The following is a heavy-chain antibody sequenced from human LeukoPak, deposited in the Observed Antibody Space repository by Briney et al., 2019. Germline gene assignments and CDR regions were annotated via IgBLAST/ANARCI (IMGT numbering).Heavy chain of an antibody. D-gene: IGHD3-10*01. V-gene: IGHV3-30*17. Sequence: GGSLRLSCAASGFTFSSYAMHWVRQAPGPGLEWVAVISYDVSNKYYADSVKGRFTISRDNSENTLYLQMNSLRPEDTAVYYCATDSTYYYGAGSSGPHYFDYWGQGTLVTVSS. CDR3: ATDSTYYYGAGSSGPHYFDY. CDR1: GFTFSSYA. CDR2: ISYDVSNK. J-gene: IGHJ4*02.